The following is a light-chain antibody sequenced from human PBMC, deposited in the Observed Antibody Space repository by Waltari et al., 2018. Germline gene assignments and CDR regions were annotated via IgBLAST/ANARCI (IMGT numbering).Light chain of an antibody. V-gene: IGLV2-14*01. CDR3: NSFTSSSTWV. Sequence: QSALTQPASVSGSPGQSITISCPGTSNDVGGYNYVSWYQQHPGKAPKLMIFDVNDRPSGVSNRFSGSKSGNTASPTISGLQAEDEADYYCNSFTSSSTWVFGGGTKLTVL. J-gene: IGLJ3*02. CDR1: SNDVGGYNY. CDR2: DVN.